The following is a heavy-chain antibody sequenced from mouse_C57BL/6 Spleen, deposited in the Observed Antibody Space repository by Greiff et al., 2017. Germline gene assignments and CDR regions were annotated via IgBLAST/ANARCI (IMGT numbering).Heavy chain of an antibody. CDR3: ARGVYGSIYGDFDV. J-gene: IGHJ1*03. D-gene: IGHD1-1*01. V-gene: IGHV2-2*01. CDR2: IWSGGST. CDR1: GFSLTSSG. Sequence: VKLQQSGPGLVQPSQSLSITCTVSGFSLTSSGVHWVRQSPGTGLEWLGVIWSGGSTDYNAAFITRLSIRKNKSKSQVFCKMNSLQADNTTLYYWARGVYGSIYGDFDVWGTGTTVTVSA.